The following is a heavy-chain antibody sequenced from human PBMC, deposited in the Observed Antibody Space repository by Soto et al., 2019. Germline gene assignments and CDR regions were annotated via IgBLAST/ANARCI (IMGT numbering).Heavy chain of an antibody. D-gene: IGHD2-21*02. CDR2: IIPIFGTA. CDR3: ARYIVSSGVTWDYYYGMDV. V-gene: IGHV1-69*06. Sequence: SVKVSCKASGGTFSSYAISWVRQAPGQGLEWMGGIIPIFGTANYAQKFQGRVTITADKSTSTAYMELSSLRSEDTAVYYCARYIVSSGVTWDYYYGMDVWGQGTTVTVSS. CDR1: GGTFSSYA. J-gene: IGHJ6*02.